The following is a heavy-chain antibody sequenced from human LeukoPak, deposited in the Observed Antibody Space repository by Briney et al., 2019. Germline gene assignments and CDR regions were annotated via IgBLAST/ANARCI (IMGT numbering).Heavy chain of an antibody. CDR1: GGSISSYY. D-gene: IGHD6-13*01. CDR2: IYYSGST. Sequence: PSETLSLTCTVSGGSISSYYWSWIRQPPGKGLEWIGYIYYSGSTNYNPSLKSRVTMTVDTSKNQFSLKLSSVTAADTAVYYCAREGSSWISPWGQGTLVTVSS. CDR3: AREGSSWISP. V-gene: IGHV4-59*12. J-gene: IGHJ5*02.